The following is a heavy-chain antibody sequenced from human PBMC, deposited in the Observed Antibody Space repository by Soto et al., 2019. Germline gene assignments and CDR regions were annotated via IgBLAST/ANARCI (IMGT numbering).Heavy chain of an antibody. V-gene: IGHV4-59*08. J-gene: IGHJ6*03. Sequence: LSLTCTVSGGSISGYYWSWIRQPPGKGLEWIGYIYYSGSTNYNPSLKSRVTISVDTSKNQFSLKLSSVTAADTAVYYCARTVNNEVYYYYMDVWGKGTTVTVSS. D-gene: IGHD4-17*01. CDR1: GGSISGYY. CDR2: IYYSGST. CDR3: ARTVNNEVYYYYMDV.